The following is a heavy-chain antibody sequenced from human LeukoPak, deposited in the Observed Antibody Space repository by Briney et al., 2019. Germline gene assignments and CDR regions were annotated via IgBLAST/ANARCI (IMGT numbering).Heavy chain of an antibody. CDR2: IRSKAYGGTT. J-gene: IGHJ6*03. CDR1: GFTFGDYA. CDR3: TREGGSYYDYYYYMDV. Sequence: TGRSLRLSCTASGFTFGDYAMSWFRQAPGKGLEWVGFIRSKAYGGTTEYAASVKGRFTISRDDSKSIAYLQMNSLKTEDTAVYYCTREGGSYYDYYYYMDVWGKGTTVTVSS. D-gene: IGHD1-26*01. V-gene: IGHV3-49*03.